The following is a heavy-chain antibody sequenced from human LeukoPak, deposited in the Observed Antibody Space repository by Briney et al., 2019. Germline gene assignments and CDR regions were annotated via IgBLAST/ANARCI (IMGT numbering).Heavy chain of an antibody. D-gene: IGHD4-11*01. CDR1: GESFNGYY. Sequence: SETLSLTCAVYGESFNGYYWSWIRQPPGKGLEWIGEINHSGSTNYNPSLKSRVTISVDTSKNQFSLKLSSVTAADTAVYYCARLGDYSNYVPGYWGQGTLVTVSS. CDR2: INHSGST. J-gene: IGHJ4*02. CDR3: ARLGDYSNYVPGY. V-gene: IGHV4-34*01.